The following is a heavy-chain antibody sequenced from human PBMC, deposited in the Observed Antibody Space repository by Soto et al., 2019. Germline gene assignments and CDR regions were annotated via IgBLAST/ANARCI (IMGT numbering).Heavy chain of an antibody. V-gene: IGHV4-34*01. D-gene: IGHD2-15*01. Sequence: QVQLQQWGAGLLKPSETLSLTCAVYGGSFSGYYWSWIRQPPGKGLEWIGEINHSGSTNYNPSLKSRVTISVDTSKNQFSLKLSSVTAADTAVYYCARGLGVVVAATPHYSLDYWGQGTLVTVSS. CDR3: ARGLGVVVAATPHYSLDY. CDR1: GGSFSGYY. CDR2: INHSGST. J-gene: IGHJ4*02.